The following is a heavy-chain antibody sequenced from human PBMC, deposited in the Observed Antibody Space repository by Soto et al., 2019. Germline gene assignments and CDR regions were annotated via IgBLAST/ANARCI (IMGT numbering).Heavy chain of an antibody. CDR2: ISASGGST. D-gene: IGHD6-13*01. CDR1: GFTFSNYA. J-gene: IGHJ4*02. V-gene: IGHV3-23*01. Sequence: SGGSLRLSCAASGFTFSNYAMSWVRQAPGKGLEWVSGISASGGSTYYADSVKGRFTISRDNSKNTQLLQMNGLRVDDTAVYYCAKGRTLESGSSWYLFDYWGQGSLVTVSS. CDR3: AKGRTLESGSSWYLFDY.